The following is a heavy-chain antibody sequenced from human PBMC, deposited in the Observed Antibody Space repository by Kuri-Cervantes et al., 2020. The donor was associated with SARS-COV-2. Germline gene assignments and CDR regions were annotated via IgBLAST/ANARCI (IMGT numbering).Heavy chain of an antibody. V-gene: IGHV3-7*01. Sequence: ETLSLTCAASGFTFSSYWMSWVRQAPGKGLEWXANIKQDGSEKYYVDSVKGRFTISRDNAXNSLYLQMNSLRAEDTAXDYCARVVYXXYPGGLRVWGKGTTVTVSS. CDR3: ARVVYXXYPGGLRV. J-gene: IGHJ6*04. CDR2: IKQDGSEK. D-gene: IGHD2-8*01. CDR1: GFTFSSYW.